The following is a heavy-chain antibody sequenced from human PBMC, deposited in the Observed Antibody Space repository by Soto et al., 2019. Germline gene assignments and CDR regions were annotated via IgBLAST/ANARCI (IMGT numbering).Heavy chain of an antibody. V-gene: IGHV1-8*01. Sequence: ASVKVSCKASRYTFTSYDINWVRQATGQGLEWMGWMNPNSGNTGYAQKFQGRVTTTRNTSISTAYMELSSLRSEDTAVYYCARAPYYDILTGYYTDCWGQGTLVTVSS. CDR2: MNPNSGNT. D-gene: IGHD3-9*01. J-gene: IGHJ4*02. CDR3: ARAPYYDILTGYYTDC. CDR1: RYTFTSYD.